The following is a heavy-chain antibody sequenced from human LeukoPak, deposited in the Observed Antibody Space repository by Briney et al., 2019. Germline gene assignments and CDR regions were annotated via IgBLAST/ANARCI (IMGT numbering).Heavy chain of an antibody. V-gene: IGHV4-34*01. CDR2: INHSGST. Sequence: PSETLSLTCAVYGGSFSGYYWSWIRQPPGKGLEWIGEINHSGSTNYNPSLKSRVTISVDTSKNQFSLKLSSVTAADTAVYYCASNGHDFSYWGQGTLVTVSS. CDR3: ASNGHDFSY. J-gene: IGHJ4*02. D-gene: IGHD5-12*01. CDR1: GGSFSGYY.